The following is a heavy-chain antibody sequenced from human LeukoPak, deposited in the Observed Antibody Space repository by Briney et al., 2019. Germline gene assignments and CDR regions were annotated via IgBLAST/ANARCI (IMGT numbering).Heavy chain of an antibody. V-gene: IGHV3-48*01. CDR3: ARDPPLGAFDY. J-gene: IGHJ4*02. Sequence: PGGSLRLFCAASGFTFSSYSMNWVRQAPGKGLEWVSYISSSSSTIYYADSVKGRFTISRDNAKNSLYLQTNSLRAEDTAVYYCARDPPLGAFDYWGQGTLVTVSS. CDR1: GFTFSSYS. D-gene: IGHD3-10*01. CDR2: ISSSSSTI.